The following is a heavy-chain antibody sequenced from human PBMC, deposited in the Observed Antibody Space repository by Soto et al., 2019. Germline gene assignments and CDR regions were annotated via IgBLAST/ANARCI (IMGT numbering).Heavy chain of an antibody. Sequence: ASVKVSCKASGYTFTSYDINWVRQATGQGLEWMGWMNPNSGNTGYAQKFQGRVTMTRNTSISTAYMELSSLRSEDTAVYYCARGGPQYYDFWSGYYSGVFDYWGQGTLVTVSS. D-gene: IGHD3-3*01. V-gene: IGHV1-8*01. CDR2: MNPNSGNT. J-gene: IGHJ4*02. CDR1: GYTFTSYD. CDR3: ARGGPQYYDFWSGYYSGVFDY.